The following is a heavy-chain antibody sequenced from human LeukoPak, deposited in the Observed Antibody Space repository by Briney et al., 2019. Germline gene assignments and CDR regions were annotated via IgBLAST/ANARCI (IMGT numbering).Heavy chain of an antibody. J-gene: IGHJ4*02. CDR2: ITGSGDTT. D-gene: IGHD2-2*01. V-gene: IGHV3-23*01. Sequence: GGSLRLSCAASGFTFSSYALSWVRQAPGKGLEWVSGITGSGDTTYYADSVKGRFTISRDNAKNSLYLQMNSLRAEDTAVYYCARDQLAGYCSSTSCYLFDYWGQGTLVTVSS. CDR1: GFTFSSYA. CDR3: ARDQLAGYCSSTSCYLFDY.